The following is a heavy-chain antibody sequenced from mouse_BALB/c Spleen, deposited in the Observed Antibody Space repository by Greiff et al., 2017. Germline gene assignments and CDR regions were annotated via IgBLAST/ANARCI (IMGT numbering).Heavy chain of an antibody. Sequence: EVMLVESGPGLVKPSQSLSLTCTVTGYSITSDYAWNWIRQFPGNKLEWMGYISYSGSTSYNPSLKSRISITRDTSKNQFFLQLNSVTTEDTATYYCARWDYYGSSLYFDVWGAGTTVTVSS. CDR1: GYSITSDYA. V-gene: IGHV3-2*02. CDR3: ARWDYYGSSLYFDV. J-gene: IGHJ1*01. D-gene: IGHD1-1*01. CDR2: ISYSGST.